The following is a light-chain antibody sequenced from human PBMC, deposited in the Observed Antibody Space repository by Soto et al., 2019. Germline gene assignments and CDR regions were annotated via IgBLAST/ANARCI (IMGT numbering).Light chain of an antibody. J-gene: IGKJ4*01. V-gene: IGKV1-12*01. CDR1: QGINNW. CDR2: ATS. CDR3: QQANSFPHT. Sequence: DIQTTQSPSSVSASIGDRVTITCRASQGINNWLAWYQQTPGKAPNLLIYATSTLQSGVPSRFSGSGSGTEFTLTISSLQPEDFATYYCQQANSFPHTVGGGTKVEIK.